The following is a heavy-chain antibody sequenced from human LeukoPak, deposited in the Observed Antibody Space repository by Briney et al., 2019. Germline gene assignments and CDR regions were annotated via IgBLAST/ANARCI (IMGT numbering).Heavy chain of an antibody. Sequence: PGGSLRLSCAASGFTFRSYGMHWVRQAPGKGLEWVAVISYGGGKRYYADSVKGRFTISRDNSKNTLSLQMSSLRAEDTALYYCAKEGWTSSWILSFDYWGQGTLVNVSS. CDR3: AKEGWTSSWILSFDY. V-gene: IGHV3-30*18. D-gene: IGHD5-18*01. CDR1: GFTFRSYG. CDR2: ISYGGGKR. J-gene: IGHJ4*02.